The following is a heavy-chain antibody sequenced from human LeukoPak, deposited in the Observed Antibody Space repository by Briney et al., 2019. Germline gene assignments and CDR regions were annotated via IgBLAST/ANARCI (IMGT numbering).Heavy chain of an antibody. J-gene: IGHJ5*02. CDR2: IYYSGRS. CDR1: GGSINSGDSY. D-gene: IGHD1-1*01. V-gene: IGHV4-31*03. Sequence: SQTLSLTCTVSGGSINSGDSYWSWLRQHPGKGLEWIGYIYYSGRSYYKPSLKSRVNISLDTSQNQFSLKLRSVTAADTAVYYCARVTWSDVSYFDPWGQGSLVIVSS. CDR3: ARVTWSDVSYFDP.